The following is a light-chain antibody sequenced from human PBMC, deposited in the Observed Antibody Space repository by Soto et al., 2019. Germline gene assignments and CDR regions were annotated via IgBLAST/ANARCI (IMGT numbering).Light chain of an antibody. J-gene: IGKJ2*01. V-gene: IGKV3-20*01. Sequence: EIVLTQSPGTLSLSPGERATLSCRASESVSRNFLAWFQQKPGQAPRLLINAASSRATGIPDRFSGSGSGTDFTLTISRLEPEEFAVYYCQQYGGLPYTFGQGTKLEIK. CDR2: AAS. CDR3: QQYGGLPYT. CDR1: ESVSRNF.